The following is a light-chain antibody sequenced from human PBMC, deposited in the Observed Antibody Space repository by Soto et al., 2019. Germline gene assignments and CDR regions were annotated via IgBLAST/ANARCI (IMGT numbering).Light chain of an antibody. CDR3: SSFTSSSTYV. V-gene: IGLV2-14*01. J-gene: IGLJ1*01. CDR1: SSDVGGYNY. CDR2: EVI. Sequence: QAVLTQHASVSGSPGQSITISCTGTSSDVGGYNYVSWYQQHPGKAPKLIIYEVIKRPSGVSNRFSGSNSGNTASLTISGLQTEDEADYYCSSFTSSSTYVFGTG.